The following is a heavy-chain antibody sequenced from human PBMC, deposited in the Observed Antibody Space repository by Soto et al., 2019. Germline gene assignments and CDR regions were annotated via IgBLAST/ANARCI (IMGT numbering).Heavy chain of an antibody. D-gene: IGHD6-13*01. J-gene: IGHJ4*02. Sequence: SLRLSCAASGFRFSDYAMSWVRQAPGKGLEWVSVISESGGSTHYADSVRGRFTVSRDNSKNSLSLRMNSLRDEDTAVYFCAKRSPYSSGWYSPIFDYWGQGALVTVSS. V-gene: IGHV3-23*01. CDR1: GFRFSDYA. CDR3: AKRSPYSSGWYSPIFDY. CDR2: ISESGGST.